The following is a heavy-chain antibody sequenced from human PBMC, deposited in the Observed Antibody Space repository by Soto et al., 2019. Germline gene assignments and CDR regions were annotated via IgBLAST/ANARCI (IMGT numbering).Heavy chain of an antibody. V-gene: IGHV3-15*07. Sequence: GGSLRLSCAASGFTFSNAWMNWVRQAPGKGLEWVGRIKSKTDGGTTNYAAPVKGRFTISRDDSKNTLYLQMNSLKTEDTAVYYCTTDLGYFSTLSRYMILWGQGTLVTVSS. J-gene: IGHJ4*02. CDR3: TTDLGYFSTLSRYMIL. CDR1: GFTFSNAW. D-gene: IGHD3-22*01. CDR2: IKSKTDGGTT.